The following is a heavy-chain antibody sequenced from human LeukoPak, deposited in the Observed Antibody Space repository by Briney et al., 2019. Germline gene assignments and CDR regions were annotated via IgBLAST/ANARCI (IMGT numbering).Heavy chain of an antibody. V-gene: IGHV3-33*01. J-gene: IGHJ4*02. CDR2: IWYDGSNK. CDR3: ARASGSSGWYYFDY. CDR1: GFTFSSYG. Sequence: EGSLRLSCAASGFTFSSYGMHWVRQAPGKGLEWVAIIWYDGSNKYYADSVKGRFTISRDNPKNTLYLQMNSLRAEDTAVYYCARASGSSGWYYFDYWGQGTLVTVSS. D-gene: IGHD6-19*01.